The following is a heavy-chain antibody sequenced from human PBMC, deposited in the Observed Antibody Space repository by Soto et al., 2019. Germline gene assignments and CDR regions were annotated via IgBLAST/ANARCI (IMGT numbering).Heavy chain of an antibody. CDR1: GFTFSRYW. CDR3: ARGDTPMITGMDSFDI. Sequence: AGGSLRLSCAASGFTFSRYWMNWVRQAPGKGLEWVANIKQDGTEKNYVDSVKGRFTISGDNARNSLYLQMDSLRAEDTAVYFCARGDTPMITGMDSFDIWGQGTMVTVSS. D-gene: IGHD5-18*01. J-gene: IGHJ3*02. CDR2: IKQDGTEK. V-gene: IGHV3-7*01.